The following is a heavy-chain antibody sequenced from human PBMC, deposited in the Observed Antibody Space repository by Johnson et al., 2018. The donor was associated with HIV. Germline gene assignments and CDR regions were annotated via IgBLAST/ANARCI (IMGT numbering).Heavy chain of an antibody. CDR2: ISYDGSNK. CDR3: ARGSYDGDAFDV. J-gene: IGHJ3*01. D-gene: IGHD1-26*01. V-gene: IGHV3-30*14. Sequence: QVQLVESGGGVVQPGRSLRLSCAASGFTFSSYAMHWVRQAPAKGLEWVAVISYDGSNKYYADSVKGRFTISRDTAKNSLYLQMNSLRAGDTALYYCARGSYDGDAFDVWGQGTMVTVSS. CDR1: GFTFSSYA.